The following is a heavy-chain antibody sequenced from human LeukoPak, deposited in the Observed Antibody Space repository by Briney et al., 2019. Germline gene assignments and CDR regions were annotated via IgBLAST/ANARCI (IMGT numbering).Heavy chain of an antibody. Sequence: ASVTLSCKASGYTFTGYYMHWVRQAPGQGLEWMGWINPNSGGTNYAQKFQGRVTMTRNTSISTAYMELSRLRSDDTAVYYCARKSIYVWGSYRYSYFDYWGQGTLVTVSS. J-gene: IGHJ4*02. CDR1: GYTFTGYY. D-gene: IGHD3-16*02. V-gene: IGHV1-2*02. CDR3: ARKSIYVWGSYRYSYFDY. CDR2: INPNSGGT.